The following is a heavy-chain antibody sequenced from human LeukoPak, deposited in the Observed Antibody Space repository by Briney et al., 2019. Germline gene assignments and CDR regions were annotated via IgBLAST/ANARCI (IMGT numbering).Heavy chain of an antibody. CDR1: GGSINSYY. CDR2: IFYSGNT. Sequence: SETLSLTCTVSGGSINSYYWSWIRQPPGKGLEWIGYIFYSGNTNYNPSLKSRVTISVDTSKNQFSLKLSSVTAADTAVYYCARDGHSYGYLGWFDPWGQGTLVTVSS. CDR3: ARDGHSYGYLGWFDP. D-gene: IGHD5-18*01. J-gene: IGHJ5*02. V-gene: IGHV4-59*01.